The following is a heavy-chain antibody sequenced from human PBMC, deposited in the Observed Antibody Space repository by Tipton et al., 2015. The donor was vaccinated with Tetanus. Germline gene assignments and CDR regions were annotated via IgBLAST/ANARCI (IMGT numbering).Heavy chain of an antibody. D-gene: IGHD5-24*01. V-gene: IGHV4-4*07. CDR2: ISNGNP. J-gene: IGHJ4*02. Sequence: TLSLTCTVSRGPISSYYWSWIRQPAGKGLEWIGHISNGNPDYTPSLKSRVTLSVDTSKNEFYLKLRSVTAADTAVYYCARGVTDGYNRRFDYWGQGTLVAVSP. CDR3: ARGVTDGYNRRFDY. CDR1: RGPISSYY.